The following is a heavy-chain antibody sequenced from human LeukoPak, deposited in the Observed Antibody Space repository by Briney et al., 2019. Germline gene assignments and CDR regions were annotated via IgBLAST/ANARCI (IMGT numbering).Heavy chain of an antibody. D-gene: IGHD2-15*01. Sequence: SGGSLRLYCAASGFTLSSYSMNWVRQAPGKGLEWVSSISSSSSYIYYADSVKGRFTISRDNAKNSLYLQMNSLRAEDTAVYYCATSGYCSGGSCYSGAFDIWGQGTMVTVSS. CDR2: ISSSSSYI. CDR1: GFTLSSYS. J-gene: IGHJ3*02. CDR3: ATSGYCSGGSCYSGAFDI. V-gene: IGHV3-21*01.